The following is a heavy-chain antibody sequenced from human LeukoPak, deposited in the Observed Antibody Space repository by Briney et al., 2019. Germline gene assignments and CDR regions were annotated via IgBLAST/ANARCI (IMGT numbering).Heavy chain of an antibody. CDR3: ARDLVTVTKGFDI. Sequence: SETLSLTCAVSGDSFSSRYWTWIRQSPGTGLEWIGYISHIGRTNYNPSLKSRVTISIDTSKNQFSLKLRSVTAADTAVYYCARDLVTVTKGFDIWGQGTMVSVSS. V-gene: IGHV4-59*11. D-gene: IGHD4-17*01. CDR1: GDSFSSRY. J-gene: IGHJ3*02. CDR2: ISHIGRT.